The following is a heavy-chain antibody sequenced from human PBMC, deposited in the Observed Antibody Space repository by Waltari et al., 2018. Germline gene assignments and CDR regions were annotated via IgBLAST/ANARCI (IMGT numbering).Heavy chain of an antibody. CDR3: ARFNWGETNAFDI. Sequence: QVQLVQSGAEVKKPGASVKVSCKASGYTFTSYAMHWVRQAPGQRLEWMGWINAGNGNTKYSQGFQGRVTITRDTSASTAYMELSSLRSEDMAVYYCARFNWGETNAFDIWGQGTMVTVSS. D-gene: IGHD7-27*01. CDR2: INAGNGNT. J-gene: IGHJ3*02. CDR1: GYTFTSYA. V-gene: IGHV1-3*03.